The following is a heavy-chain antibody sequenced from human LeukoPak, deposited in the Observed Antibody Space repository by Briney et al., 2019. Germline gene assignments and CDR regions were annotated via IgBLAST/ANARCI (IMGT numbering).Heavy chain of an antibody. CDR1: GFTFSSYA. D-gene: IGHD4-17*01. J-gene: IGHJ4*02. CDR3: AKDRMGDYDLGNFDY. V-gene: IGHV3-23*01. Sequence: PGGSLRLSCAASGFTFSSYAMSWVRQAPGKGLEWVSAISGSGGSTYYADSVKGRFTISRDNSKNTLYLQMNSLRAEDTAVYYCAKDRMGDYDLGNFDYWGQGTLVTVSS. CDR2: ISGSGGST.